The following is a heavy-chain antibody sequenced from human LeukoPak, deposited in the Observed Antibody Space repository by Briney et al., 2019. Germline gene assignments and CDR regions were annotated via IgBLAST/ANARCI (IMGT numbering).Heavy chain of an antibody. J-gene: IGHJ3*02. CDR3: ARAGIYDSSGDSPDGAFDI. V-gene: IGHV4-30-4*02. CDR1: GGSISRGDYY. D-gene: IGHD3-22*01. Sequence: PSDTLSLTCTVSGGSISRGDYYWSWIRQPPGKGLEWIGYIYYSGNTHYDPSLKSRVTISVDTSKNHFSLKLSSVTAADTAVYYCARAGIYDSSGDSPDGAFDIWGQGTMVTVSS. CDR2: IYYSGNT.